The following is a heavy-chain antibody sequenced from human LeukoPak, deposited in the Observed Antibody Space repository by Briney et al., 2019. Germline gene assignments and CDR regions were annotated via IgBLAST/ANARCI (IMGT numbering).Heavy chain of an antibody. Sequence: SETLSLTCTVSGDSMSSSSHYWGWIRQSPGKGLEWIGRIYYSGSTYYNPSLKSRVTISVDTSKNQFSLELRSVTAADTAIYYCARNMTAVARLDVFDIWGPGTMVTVSS. D-gene: IGHD4-17*01. CDR2: IYYSGST. CDR1: GDSMSSSSHY. V-gene: IGHV4-39*01. J-gene: IGHJ3*02. CDR3: ARNMTAVARLDVFDI.